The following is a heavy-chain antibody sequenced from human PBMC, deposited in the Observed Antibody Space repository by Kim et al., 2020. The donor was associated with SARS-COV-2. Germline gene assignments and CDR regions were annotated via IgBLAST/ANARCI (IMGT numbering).Heavy chain of an antibody. CDR1: GGSISSSGYY. J-gene: IGHJ4*02. D-gene: IGHD5-18*01. CDR2: IYYSGST. CDR3: GRLWSSYFDY. Sequence: SETLSLTCTVSGGSISSSGYYWGWIRQPPGEGLEWIGSIYYSGSTYYNPSLKSRVTISVDTSKNQFSLKLSSVTAADTAVYFCGRLWSSYFDYWGQGTLVTVSS. V-gene: IGHV4-39*01.